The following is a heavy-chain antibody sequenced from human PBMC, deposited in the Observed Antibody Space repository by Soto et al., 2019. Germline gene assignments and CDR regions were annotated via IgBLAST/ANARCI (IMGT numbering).Heavy chain of an antibody. D-gene: IGHD3-10*01. J-gene: IGHJ4*02. CDR3: ARTDYGSGSPIN. CDR2: IFYSGRA. CDR1: GGSISSDRYY. Sequence: QVQLQESGPGLVKPSQTLSLTCIVSGGSISSDRYYWTWIRQPPGKGLEWIGYIFYSGRAYYNPSLESRVTISIDTSQNQFSLRLTSVTGADTAVYYCARTDYGSGSPINWGLGTRVTVSS. V-gene: IGHV4-30-4*01.